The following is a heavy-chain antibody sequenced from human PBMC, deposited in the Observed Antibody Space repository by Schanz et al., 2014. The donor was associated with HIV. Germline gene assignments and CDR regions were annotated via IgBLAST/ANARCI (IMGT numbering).Heavy chain of an antibody. V-gene: IGHV3-33*01. CDR3: ARETSGFSTSWPPRYHYYGMDV. CDR1: GFTFRNFG. D-gene: IGHD6-13*01. Sequence: QEQLVESGGGVVQPGKSLRLSCAASGFTFRNFGMHWVRQAPGKGLEWVAVIWYDGTNIDYADSVKGRFTISRDNSKNTLFLQMNSLRGEDTAVYYCARETSGFSTSWPPRYHYYGMDVWGQGTTVTVSS. CDR2: IWYDGTNI. J-gene: IGHJ6*02.